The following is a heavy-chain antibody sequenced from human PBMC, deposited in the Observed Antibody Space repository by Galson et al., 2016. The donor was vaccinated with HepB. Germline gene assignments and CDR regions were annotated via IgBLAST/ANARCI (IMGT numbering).Heavy chain of an antibody. V-gene: IGHV1-69*13. J-gene: IGHJ3*02. CDR3: ARDAGLTVVSKGAFDI. Sequence: SVKVSCKASGGTFSTYSISWVRQAPGQGLEWMGAIIPVFGTSDYAQKFQGRVTITADESTSTAYMELSSLKSEDTAVYYCARDAGLTVVSKGAFDIWGQGTMVTVSS. D-gene: IGHD5/OR15-5a*01. CDR1: GGTFSTYS. CDR2: IIPVFGTS.